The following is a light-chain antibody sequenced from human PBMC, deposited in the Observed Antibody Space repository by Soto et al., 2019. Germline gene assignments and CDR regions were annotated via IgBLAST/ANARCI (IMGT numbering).Light chain of an antibody. J-gene: IGKJ1*01. CDR1: QSISSY. V-gene: IGKV1-39*01. Sequence: DIQMTQSPSPLSASVGDRVTITCRASQSISSYLNWYQQKPGKAPKVLIFEASSLQSGVPSRFSGSGSGTDFTLTISSLQPEDFATYYCHQSYRTPQTFGQGTKVDIK. CDR2: EAS. CDR3: HQSYRTPQT.